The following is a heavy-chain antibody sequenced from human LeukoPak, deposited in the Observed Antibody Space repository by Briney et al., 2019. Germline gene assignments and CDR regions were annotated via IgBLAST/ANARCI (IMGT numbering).Heavy chain of an antibody. CDR1: GFTLSNHY. CDR3: AKPPGGLDY. V-gene: IGHV3-23*01. CDR2: ISGSGGST. Sequence: PGGSLTLSCAASGFTLSNHYMDWVRQPPGKGLEWVSAISGSGGSTYYADSVKGRFTISRDNSKNTLYLQMNSLRAEDTAVYYCAKPPGGLDYWGQGTLVTVSS. J-gene: IGHJ4*02. D-gene: IGHD3-10*01.